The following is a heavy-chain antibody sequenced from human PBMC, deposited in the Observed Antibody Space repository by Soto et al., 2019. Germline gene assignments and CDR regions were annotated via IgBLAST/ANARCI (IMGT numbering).Heavy chain of an antibody. D-gene: IGHD3-9*01. CDR2: ISGNGIST. CDR1: GFTLSDYA. Sequence: GGSLRLSCAASGFTLSDYAMSWVRQAPGKGLEWVSGISGNGISTYYADSVRGRFTISRDTSKNTLYLQMNSLRAEDTAVYCCAKTLTMTGTRFDFWGQGTLVTVSS. CDR3: AKTLTMTGTRFDF. V-gene: IGHV3-23*01. J-gene: IGHJ4*02.